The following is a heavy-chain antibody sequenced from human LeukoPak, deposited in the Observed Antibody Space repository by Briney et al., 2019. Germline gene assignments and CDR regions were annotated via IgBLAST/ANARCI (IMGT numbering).Heavy chain of an antibody. CDR2: IYSGGST. V-gene: IGHV3-53*01. D-gene: IGHD3-16*02. CDR1: GFTFSSNY. CDR3: ARDFFAFGGVIALLDY. Sequence: GGSLRLSCAASGFTFSSNYMSWVRQAPGKGVEGVSVIYSGGSTYYSDSVKGRCTISRDNAKKSLYLQMNSLRDEDTAVYYCARDFFAFGGVIALLDYWGQGTLVTVSS. J-gene: IGHJ4*02.